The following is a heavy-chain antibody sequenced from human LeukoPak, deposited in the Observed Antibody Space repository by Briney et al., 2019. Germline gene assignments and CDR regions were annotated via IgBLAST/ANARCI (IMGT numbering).Heavy chain of an antibody. Sequence: GGSLRLSCAASAFTFISYGMYWVRQAPGKGLESVAFIRYDGSNKYYADSLKGGFTLSRDNSKNTLYLQLNSLSTEDSAVYYCATSRITMIGDYMDVWGKGTAVTVSS. CDR2: IRYDGSNK. CDR1: AFTFISYG. CDR3: ATSRITMIGDYMDV. J-gene: IGHJ6*03. V-gene: IGHV3-30*02. D-gene: IGHD3-22*01.